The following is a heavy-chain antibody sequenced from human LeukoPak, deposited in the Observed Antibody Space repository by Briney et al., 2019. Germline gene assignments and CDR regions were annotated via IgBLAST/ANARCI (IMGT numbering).Heavy chain of an antibody. CDR3: ARDGPPFNILTGYYSYFDY. V-gene: IGHV1-18*01. CDR1: GYTFTSYG. Sequence: ASVKVSCKASGYTFTSYGISWVRQAPGQGLEWVGWISAYNGNTNYAQKLQGRVTMTTDTSTSTAYMELRSLRSDDTAVYYCARDGPPFNILTGYYSYFDYWGQGTLVTVSS. CDR2: ISAYNGNT. D-gene: IGHD3-9*01. J-gene: IGHJ4*02.